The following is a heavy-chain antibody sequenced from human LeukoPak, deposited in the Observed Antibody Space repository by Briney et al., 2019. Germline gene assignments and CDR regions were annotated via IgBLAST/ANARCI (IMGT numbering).Heavy chain of an antibody. Sequence: GGSLRLSCAASGFTVSSSYMSWVRQAPGKGLEWVSVFYSGGKTYYTDSVKGRFTISRDNSKNTLYLQMSSLRAEDTAVYYCVNEGTPRHSYGYVDLDYWGQGTLVTVSS. J-gene: IGHJ4*02. CDR2: FYSGGKT. D-gene: IGHD5-18*01. CDR3: VNEGTPRHSYGYVDLDY. CDR1: GFTVSSSY. V-gene: IGHV3-53*05.